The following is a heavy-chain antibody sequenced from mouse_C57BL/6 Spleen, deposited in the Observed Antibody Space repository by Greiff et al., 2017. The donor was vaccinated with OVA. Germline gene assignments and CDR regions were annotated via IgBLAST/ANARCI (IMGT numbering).Heavy chain of an antibody. Sequence: QVQLQQPGTEPVKPGASVKLSCKASGYTFTSYWMHWVKQRPGQGLEWIGNINPSNGGTNYNEKFKSKATLTVDKSSSTAYMQPSSLTSEDSAVYYCASDGSSPAWFAYWGQGTLVTVSA. CDR3: ASDGSSPAWFAY. CDR2: INPSNGGT. J-gene: IGHJ3*01. D-gene: IGHD1-1*01. V-gene: IGHV1-53*01. CDR1: GYTFTSYW.